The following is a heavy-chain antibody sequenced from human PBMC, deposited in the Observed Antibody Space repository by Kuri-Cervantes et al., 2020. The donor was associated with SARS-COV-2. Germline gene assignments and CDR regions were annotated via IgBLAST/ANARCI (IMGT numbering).Heavy chain of an antibody. J-gene: IGHJ5*02. CDR2: ISYDGSNK. Sequence: GESLKISCAASGFTFSSYGMHWVRQAPGKGLEWVAVISYDGSNKYYADSVKGRFTTSRDNSKNTLYLQMNSLRAEDTAVYYCAREDIVVVPAAIAHTYNWFDPWGQGTLVTVSS. CDR3: AREDIVVVPAAIAHTYNWFDP. V-gene: IGHV3-30*03. D-gene: IGHD2-2*01. CDR1: GFTFSSYG.